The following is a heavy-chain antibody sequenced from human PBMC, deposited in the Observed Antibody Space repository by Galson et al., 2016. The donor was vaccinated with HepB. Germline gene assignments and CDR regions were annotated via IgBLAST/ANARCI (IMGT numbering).Heavy chain of an antibody. J-gene: IGHJ4*02. CDR1: GFTFSSYW. D-gene: IGHD5-24*01. CDR3: ATEGDAYNFDY. CDR2: IKSDESWK. Sequence: SLRLSCAASGFTFSSYWMHWVRQAPGKGLVWVSRIKSDESWKNYADSMKGRFTISRDNAKNTLYLQMNRLRAEDTAVYYCATEGDAYNFDYWGQGTLVTVAS. V-gene: IGHV3-74*01.